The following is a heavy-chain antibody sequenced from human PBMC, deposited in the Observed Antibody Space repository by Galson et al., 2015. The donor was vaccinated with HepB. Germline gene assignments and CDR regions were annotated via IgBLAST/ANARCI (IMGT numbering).Heavy chain of an antibody. CDR1: GGTFSSYT. CDR3: ATPPWRDYVWGTYRLAY. D-gene: IGHD3-16*02. J-gene: IGHJ4*02. V-gene: IGHV1-69*02. CDR2: IIPILRIA. Sequence: SVKVSCKASGGTFSSYTIRWVRQAPGQGLEWMGRIIPILRIANYAQRFQGRVTITADKSTSTAYMELSSLRAEDTAVYYCATPPWRDYVWGTYRLAYWGQGTLVTVSS.